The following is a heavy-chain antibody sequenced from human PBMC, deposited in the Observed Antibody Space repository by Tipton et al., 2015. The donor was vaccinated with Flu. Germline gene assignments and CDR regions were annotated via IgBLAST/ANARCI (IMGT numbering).Heavy chain of an antibody. CDR1: GGSISSYY. J-gene: IGHJ4*02. CDR3: ARDTGYSSGELGY. Sequence: TLSLTCTVSGGSISSYYWSWIRQPPGKGLEWIGYIYYSGSTNYNPSLKSRVTISVDKSKNQFSLKLSSVTAADTAVYYCARDTGYSSGELGYWGQGTLVTVSS. CDR2: IYYSGST. V-gene: IGHV4-59*12. D-gene: IGHD6-19*01.